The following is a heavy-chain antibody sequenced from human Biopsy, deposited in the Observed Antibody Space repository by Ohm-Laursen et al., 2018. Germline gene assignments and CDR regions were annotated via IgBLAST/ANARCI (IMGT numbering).Heavy chain of an antibody. CDR1: GYTLNELS. CDR3: AADINVWNVNY. V-gene: IGHV1-24*01. J-gene: IGHJ4*02. Sequence: ASVKVSCKVSGYTLNELSMHWVRQVPGKGLEWMGRIIPLLGITNYAERFQGRVTISVDRSTSTAYMELSSLKSEDTAVYYCAADINVWNVNYWGQGTQVTVSS. D-gene: IGHD1-1*01. CDR2: IIPLLGIT.